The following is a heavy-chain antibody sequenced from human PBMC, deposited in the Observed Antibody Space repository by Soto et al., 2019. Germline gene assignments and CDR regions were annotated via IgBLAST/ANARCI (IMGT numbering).Heavy chain of an antibody. V-gene: IGHV3-30-3*01. CDR2: ISYDGSNK. J-gene: IGHJ4*02. Sequence: GGSLRLSCAASGFTFSSYAMHWVRQAPGKGLEWVAVISYDGSNKYYADTVKGRFTIYRDNSKNTLYLQMNSLRAEDMVVYFCATDLLTSYDSSVPRPYWSQGTLVTVSS. CDR3: ATDLLTSYDSSVPRPY. D-gene: IGHD3-22*01. CDR1: GFTFSSYA.